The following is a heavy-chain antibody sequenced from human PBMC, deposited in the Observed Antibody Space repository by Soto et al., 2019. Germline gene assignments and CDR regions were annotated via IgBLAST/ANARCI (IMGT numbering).Heavy chain of an antibody. CDR1: GFTFSNYA. Sequence: QVQLVESGGGVVQPGRSLRLSCAASGFTFSNYAIHWVRQAPGKGLEWVAAISYDGSNKYYADSVKGRFTISRDNSKSTLYLQVHSLTADDTALYYCATGTSSGSYYFDYWGQRTLVTVSS. CDR3: ATGTSSGSYYFDY. D-gene: IGHD6-19*01. CDR2: ISYDGSNK. J-gene: IGHJ4*02. V-gene: IGHV3-30-3*01.